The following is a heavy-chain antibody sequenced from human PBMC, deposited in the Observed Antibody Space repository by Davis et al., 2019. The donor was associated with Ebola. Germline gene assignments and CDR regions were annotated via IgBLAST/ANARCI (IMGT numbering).Heavy chain of an antibody. CDR3: ASPHQIRGKDYFDL. V-gene: IGHV4-59*08. J-gene: IGHJ4*02. CDR1: DGSISSHY. D-gene: IGHD2-2*01. Sequence: PSETLSLTCSFSDGSISSHYWNWIRQPPGKGLEWVGIIYDSGRTNYNPSLKSRVTISIDTSRNQFSLKLTSVTAADTAVYYCASPHQIRGKDYFDLWGQGTLVTVSS. CDR2: IYDSGRT.